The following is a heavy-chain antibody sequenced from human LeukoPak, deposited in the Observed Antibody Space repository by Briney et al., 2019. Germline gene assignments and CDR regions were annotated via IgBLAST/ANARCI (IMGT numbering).Heavy chain of an antibody. Sequence: PGGSLRLSCAASGFTFSSYAMHWVRQAPGKGLEWVAVISYDGSNKYYADSVKGRFTISRDNSKNTLYLQMNSLRAEDTAVYYCARDDGGIYYDSSGYLDYWGQGTLVTVSS. CDR3: ARDDGGIYYDSSGYLDY. V-gene: IGHV3-30*04. CDR1: GFTFSSYA. CDR2: ISYDGSNK. D-gene: IGHD3-22*01. J-gene: IGHJ4*02.